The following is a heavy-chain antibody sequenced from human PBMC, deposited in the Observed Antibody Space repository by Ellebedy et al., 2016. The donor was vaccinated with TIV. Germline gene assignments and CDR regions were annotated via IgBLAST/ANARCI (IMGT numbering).Heavy chain of an antibody. CDR1: GFIFNNYG. CDR3: ARDLDDTSGYYYPMIDY. V-gene: IGHV3-33*01. Sequence: GGSLRLSCAASGFIFNNYGMHWVRQTPGKGLEWVAVIWYDGSNKDYADSVKGRFTISRDNSKNTLFLQLNSLRAEDSAVYYCARDLDDTSGYYYPMIDYWGQGALVIVSS. D-gene: IGHD3-22*01. CDR2: IWYDGSNK. J-gene: IGHJ4*02.